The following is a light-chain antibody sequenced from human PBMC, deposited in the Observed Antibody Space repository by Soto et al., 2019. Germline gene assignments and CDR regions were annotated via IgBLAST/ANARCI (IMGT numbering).Light chain of an antibody. V-gene: IGKV3-11*01. CDR3: QQYNTWPRT. CDR2: DTS. CDR1: QSFSGF. J-gene: IGKJ1*01. Sequence: EIVLTQSPATLSLSPGERATLSCRASQSFSGFLAWYQQTPGHAPRLLIYDTSHRATGIPARFSGSGSGTDFTLTISSLEPEDFEVSYCQQYNTWPRTFGQGTKVDIK.